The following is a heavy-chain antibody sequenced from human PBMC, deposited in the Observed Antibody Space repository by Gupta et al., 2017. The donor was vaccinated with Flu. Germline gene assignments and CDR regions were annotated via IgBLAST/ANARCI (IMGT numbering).Heavy chain of an antibody. J-gene: IGHJ6*02. Sequence: QLQLQESGPGLGKPSETLSLTCTVPGGSISSSSSYWGWIRQPPGKGLEWIGSIYYSGSTYYNPALKGRVTISVDTSKNQFALKLSSVTAADTAVYDCARQWDIVVEVGMDVWGQGTTVTVSS. CDR2: IYYSGST. CDR1: GGSISSSSSY. V-gene: IGHV4-39*01. D-gene: IGHD2-2*01. CDR3: ARQWDIVVEVGMDV.